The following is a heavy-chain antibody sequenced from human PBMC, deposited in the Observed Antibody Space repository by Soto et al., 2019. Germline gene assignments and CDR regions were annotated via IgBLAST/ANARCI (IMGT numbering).Heavy chain of an antibody. CDR2: ISYDGRNK. CDR3: VKDGSSGWPYFYDMDV. CDR1: GFTFSSYG. D-gene: IGHD6-19*01. J-gene: IGHJ6*02. Sequence: QVQLVESGGGVVQPGRSLRLSCAASGFTFSSYGMHWVRQAPGKGLEWVAVISYDGRNKYYADAVKGRFTISRDNSKNTLYLQMSSLRAEDPAVYYCVKDGSSGWPYFYDMDVWGQGTTVTVSS. V-gene: IGHV3-30*18.